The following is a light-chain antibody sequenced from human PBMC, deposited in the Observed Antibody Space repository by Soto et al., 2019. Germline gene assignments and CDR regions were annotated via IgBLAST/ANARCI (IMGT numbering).Light chain of an antibody. Sequence: EIVLTQSPATLSLSPGERATLSCRASQSVTTYLSWYQQKPGQAPRLLIYDASNRATDIPARFSGSGSGTDFTLTITSLEPEDFAVYYCQHRGNWPRTFDQGTKLEIK. CDR1: QSVTTY. V-gene: IGKV3-11*01. CDR3: QHRGNWPRT. CDR2: DAS. J-gene: IGKJ2*01.